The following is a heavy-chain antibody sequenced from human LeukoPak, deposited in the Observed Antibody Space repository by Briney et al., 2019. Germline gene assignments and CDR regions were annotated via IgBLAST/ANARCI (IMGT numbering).Heavy chain of an antibody. CDR1: GGSISSSSYY. CDR2: IYYSGTT. CDR3: ARLTAARLQGYFDY. V-gene: IGHV4-61*05. D-gene: IGHD2-2*01. Sequence: SETLSLTCTVSGGSISSSSYYWGWIRQPPGKGLEWIGYIYYSGTTNYNPSLKSRVTISVDTSKNQFSLKLSSVTAADTAVYYCARLTAARLQGYFDYWGQGTLVTVSS. J-gene: IGHJ4*02.